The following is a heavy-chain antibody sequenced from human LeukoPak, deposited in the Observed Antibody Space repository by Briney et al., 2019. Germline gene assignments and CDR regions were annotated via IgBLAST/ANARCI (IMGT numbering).Heavy chain of an antibody. CDR3: TRGIWSSHKKDYYFDY. CDR2: INAGNGNT. CDR1: GYTFTNYA. D-gene: IGHD2-2*01. V-gene: IGHV1-3*01. J-gene: IGHJ4*02. Sequence: ASVKVSCKASGYTFTNYAMNWVRQAPGQRLEWMGWINAGNGNTKSSQRFQDRVTITRDTSASTAYMELNSLKSEDTAVYYCTRGIWSSHKKDYYFDYWGQGSLVTVSS.